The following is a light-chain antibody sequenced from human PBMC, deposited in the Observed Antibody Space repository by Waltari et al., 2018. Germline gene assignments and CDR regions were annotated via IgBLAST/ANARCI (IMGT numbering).Light chain of an antibody. J-gene: IGLJ1*01. CDR1: AGDIGNYDH. CDR3: KSFTNRLTYV. Sequence: QSALTQPASVSGSPGQSITISCTGTAGDIGNYDHVSWYQQHPGKAPKLIIYDVANRPSGVSDRFSGSKSGNTASLTISGLQAEDEADYYCKSFTNRLTYVFGSGTKVSV. V-gene: IGLV2-14*03. CDR2: DVA.